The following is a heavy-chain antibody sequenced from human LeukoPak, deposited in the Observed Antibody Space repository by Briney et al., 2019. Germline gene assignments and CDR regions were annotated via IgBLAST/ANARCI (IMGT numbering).Heavy chain of an antibody. CDR1: GGSISSYY. J-gene: IGHJ4*02. CDR3: ARVRDSAAAGTVDY. Sequence: PSETLSLTCTVSGGSISSYYWSWIRQPPGKGLEWIGSIYYSGNTYYNPSLKSRVTISVDTSKNQFSLKLNSVTAADTAVYYCARVRDSAAAGTVDYWGQGTLVTVSS. V-gene: IGHV4-59*12. D-gene: IGHD6-13*01. CDR2: IYYSGNT.